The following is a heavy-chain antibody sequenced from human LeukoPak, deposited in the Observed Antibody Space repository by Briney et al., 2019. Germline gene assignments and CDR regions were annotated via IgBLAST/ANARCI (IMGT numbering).Heavy chain of an antibody. CDR3: ARQSIAARGYYYYMDA. Sequence: SETLSLTCTVSGGSISSTSYFWGWIRQSPGKGLEWIGSIYYSGSTNYNPSLKSPVTMSVDTPKNQFSLKLTSVTAADTAVYYCARQSIAARGYYYYMDAWGKGTTVTVSS. CDR1: GGSISSTSYF. D-gene: IGHD6-6*01. CDR2: IYYSGST. V-gene: IGHV4-39*01. J-gene: IGHJ6*03.